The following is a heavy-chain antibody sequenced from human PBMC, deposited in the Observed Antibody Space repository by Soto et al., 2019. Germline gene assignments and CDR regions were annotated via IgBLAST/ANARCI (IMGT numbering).Heavy chain of an antibody. CDR2: MSWNSASV. CDR3: VKAAGQTFYYGLDV. Sequence: EVQLVESGGGFVQPGRSLRLSCAASGFTFDDYAMHWVRQAPGKGLEWVSGMSWNSASVGYADSVKGRFTISRDNAKNALYLQMNSLRIEDTALYYCVKAAGQTFYYGLDVWGQGTTVTVSS. CDR1: GFTFDDYA. J-gene: IGHJ6*02. D-gene: IGHD6-13*01. V-gene: IGHV3-9*01.